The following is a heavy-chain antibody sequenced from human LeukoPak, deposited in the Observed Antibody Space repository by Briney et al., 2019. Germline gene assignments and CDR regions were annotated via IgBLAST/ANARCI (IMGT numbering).Heavy chain of an antibody. J-gene: IGHJ4*02. Sequence: GGSLRLSCAASGFTVSSNYMSWVRQAPGKGLEWVSAIYSGGSTYYADSVKGRFTISRDNSKNTLYLQMNSLRAEDTAVYYCARDSGLTTEDYWGQGTLVTVSS. V-gene: IGHV3-53*01. CDR1: GFTVSSNY. CDR3: ARDSGLTTEDY. CDR2: IYSGGST. D-gene: IGHD4-11*01.